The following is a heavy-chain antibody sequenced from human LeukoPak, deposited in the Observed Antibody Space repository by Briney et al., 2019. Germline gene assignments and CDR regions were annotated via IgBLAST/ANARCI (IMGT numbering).Heavy chain of an antibody. CDR2: IYYSGST. CDR3: ARVLNWFDP. V-gene: IGHV4-59*06. CDR1: GGSISNYY. J-gene: IGHJ5*02. Sequence: KSSETLSLTCTVSGGSISNYYWSWIRQHPGKGLEWIGYIYYSGSTYYNPSLKSRVTISVDTSKNQFSLKLSSVTAADTAVYYCARVLNWFDPWGQGTLVTVSS.